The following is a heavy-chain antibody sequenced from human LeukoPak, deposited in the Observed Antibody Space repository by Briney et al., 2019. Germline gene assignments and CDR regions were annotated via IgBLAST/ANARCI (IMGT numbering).Heavy chain of an antibody. D-gene: IGHD6-19*01. CDR2: ISYDGSNK. CDR1: GFTFSSYA. J-gene: IGHJ6*02. V-gene: IGHV3-30-3*01. Sequence: GGSLRLSCAASGFTFSSYAMHWVRQAPGKGLEWVAVISYDGSNKYYADSVKGRFTISRDNSKNTLYLQMNSLRAEDTAVYYCARAVMSEAGPQYYYYGTDVWGQGTTVTVSS. CDR3: ARAVMSEAGPQYYYYGTDV.